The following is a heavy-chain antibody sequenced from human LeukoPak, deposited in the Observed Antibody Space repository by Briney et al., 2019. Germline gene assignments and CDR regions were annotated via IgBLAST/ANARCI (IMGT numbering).Heavy chain of an antibody. J-gene: IGHJ4*02. CDR2: IYYSGST. V-gene: IGHV4-31*03. CDR3: ARGEGITMTNTIGY. D-gene: IGHD3-22*01. CDR1: GGSISSGGYY. Sequence: PSETLSLTCTVSGGSISSGGYYWSWIRQHPGKGLEWIGYIYYSGSTYYNPSLKSRVTISVDTSKNQFSLKLSSVTAADTAVYYCARGEGITMTNTIGYWGQGTLVTVSS.